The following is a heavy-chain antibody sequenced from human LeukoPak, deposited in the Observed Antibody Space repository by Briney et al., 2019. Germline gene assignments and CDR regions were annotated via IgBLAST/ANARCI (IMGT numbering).Heavy chain of an antibody. D-gene: IGHD3-22*01. CDR2: ISAYNGNT. CDR3: ARLVRFNNSHYYDSSGYYGDAFDI. Sequence: ASVKVSCKASGYTFTSYGISWVRQAPGQGLEWMGWISAYNGNTNYAQKLQGRVTMTTDTSTSTAYMELRSLRSDDTAVYYCARLVRFNNSHYYDSSGYYGDAFDIWGQGTMVTVSS. V-gene: IGHV1-18*01. J-gene: IGHJ3*02. CDR1: GYTFTSYG.